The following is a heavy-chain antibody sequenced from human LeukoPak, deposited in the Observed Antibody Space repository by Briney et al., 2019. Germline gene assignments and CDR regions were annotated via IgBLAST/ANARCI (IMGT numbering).Heavy chain of an antibody. V-gene: IGHV3-23*01. CDR2: ISGSGGST. Sequence: GVSLRLSCAASGFTFSSYAMSWVRQAPGKGLEWVSAISGSGGSTYYADSVKGRFTISRDNSKNTLHLQMNSLRAEDTAVYYCAKAYLRYFDWLPDYYYGMDVWGQGTTVTVSS. D-gene: IGHD3-9*01. J-gene: IGHJ6*02. CDR1: GFTFSSYA. CDR3: AKAYLRYFDWLPDYYYGMDV.